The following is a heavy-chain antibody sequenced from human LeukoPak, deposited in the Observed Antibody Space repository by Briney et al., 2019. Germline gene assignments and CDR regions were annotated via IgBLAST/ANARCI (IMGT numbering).Heavy chain of an antibody. Sequence: GASVTVSCKASGYTFTSYYMHWVRQAPGQGLEWMGIINPSGGSTSYAQKFQGRVTMTRDTSTSTVYIELSSLRSEDTAVYYCARDGIQPLGYYYGMDVWGQGTTVTVSS. CDR1: GYTFTSYY. CDR2: INPSGGST. CDR3: ARDGIQPLGYYYGMDV. J-gene: IGHJ6*02. V-gene: IGHV1-46*01. D-gene: IGHD5-18*01.